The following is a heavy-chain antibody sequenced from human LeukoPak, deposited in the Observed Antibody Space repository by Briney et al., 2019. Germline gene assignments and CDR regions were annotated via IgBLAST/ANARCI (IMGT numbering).Heavy chain of an antibody. J-gene: IGHJ4*02. D-gene: IGHD3-16*01. CDR3: ARDEGGNFDY. V-gene: IGHV4-61*02. CDR1: GGSISRGSYY. CDR2: IYNSGST. Sequence: SETLSLTCIVSGGSISRGSYYWNWIRQPAGKGLEWMGRIYNSGSTNYNPSLKSRVTMSVDTSKNQFSLKLSSVAAADTAVYYCARDEGGNFDYWGQGTLVTVSS.